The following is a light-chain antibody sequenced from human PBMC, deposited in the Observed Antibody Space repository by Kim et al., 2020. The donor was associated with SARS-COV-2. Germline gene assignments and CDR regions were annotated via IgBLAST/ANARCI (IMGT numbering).Light chain of an antibody. CDR2: QDT. Sequence: VPPGQTASITCSGDKLGDKYACWYQQKPGQSPVLVIYQDTKRPSGIPERFSGSNSGNTATLTISGTQAMDEADYYCQAWDSSTVAFGGGTQLTVL. CDR3: QAWDSSTVA. V-gene: IGLV3-1*01. J-gene: IGLJ2*01. CDR1: KLGDKY.